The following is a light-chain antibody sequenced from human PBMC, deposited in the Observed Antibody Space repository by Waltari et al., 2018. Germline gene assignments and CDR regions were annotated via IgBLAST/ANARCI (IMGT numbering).Light chain of an antibody. CDR2: DVS. CDR1: NSDVGGYNY. J-gene: IGLJ3*02. Sequence: QSALTQPRSVSGSPGQSVTISCTGTNSDVGGYNYVSWYQQHADKAPKLMIYDVSNRPSGVPDPFSGSKSGNTASLAISGLQAEDEADYYCCSYAGRYTWVFGGGTKLTVL. CDR3: CSYAGRYTWV. V-gene: IGLV2-11*01.